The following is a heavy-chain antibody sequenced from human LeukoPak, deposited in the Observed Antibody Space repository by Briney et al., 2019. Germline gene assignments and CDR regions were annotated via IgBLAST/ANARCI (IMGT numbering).Heavy chain of an antibody. Sequence: PGGSLRLSCAASGFTFSNYYMNWIRQPPGKGLEWIGNIYNSANTHYNPSLKTRITMSVDTSKNQFSLKLNSVTAADTGIYYCARHSRSAYTGYENAFDIWGQGTMVTVSS. J-gene: IGHJ3*02. CDR2: IYNSANT. V-gene: IGHV4-59*08. CDR1: GFTFSNYY. D-gene: IGHD5-12*01. CDR3: ARHSRSAYTGYENAFDI.